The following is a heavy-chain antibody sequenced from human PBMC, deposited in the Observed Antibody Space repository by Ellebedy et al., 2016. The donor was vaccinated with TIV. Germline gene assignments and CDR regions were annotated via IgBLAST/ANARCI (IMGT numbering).Heavy chain of an antibody. CDR1: GFTLSSYS. D-gene: IGHD4-17*01. J-gene: IGHJ6*02. Sequence: GGSLRLXXAASGFTLSSYSMNWVRQAPGKGLGWVSYISSSSSTIYYADSVKGRFTISRDNAKNSLYLQMNSLRAEDTAVYYCARERAAGLDYGDYYYYGMDVWGQGTTVTVSS. CDR3: ARERAAGLDYGDYYYYGMDV. V-gene: IGHV3-48*04. CDR2: ISSSSSTI.